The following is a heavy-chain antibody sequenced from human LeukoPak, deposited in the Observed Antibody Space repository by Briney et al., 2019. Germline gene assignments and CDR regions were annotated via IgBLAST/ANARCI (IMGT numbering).Heavy chain of an antibody. CDR3: AKMTGYSYGFFDY. D-gene: IGHD5-18*01. CDR1: GFTVSTNY. CDR2: IYSGGST. Sequence: GGSLRLSCAASGFTVSTNYMSWVRQAPGKGLEWVSVIYSGGSTYYADSVKGRFTISRDNSKNTLYLQTNSLRAEDTAVYYCAKMTGYSYGFFDYWGQGTLVTVSS. J-gene: IGHJ4*02. V-gene: IGHV3-53*01.